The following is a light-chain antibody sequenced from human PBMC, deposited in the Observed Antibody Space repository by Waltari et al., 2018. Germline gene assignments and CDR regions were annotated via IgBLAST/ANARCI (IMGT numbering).Light chain of an antibody. V-gene: IGLV3-21*02. J-gene: IGLJ3*02. CDR3: QVWDSSSDLNWV. CDR2: DDS. Sequence: SFVLTQPPSLSVAPGQTARITRGGNTVRSNSVHWCQQKPGQAPVLVGHDDSDRPSGIPERFSCSNSGNTATLTISRVEAGDEADYYCQVWDSSSDLNWVFGGGTKLTVL. CDR1: TVRSNS.